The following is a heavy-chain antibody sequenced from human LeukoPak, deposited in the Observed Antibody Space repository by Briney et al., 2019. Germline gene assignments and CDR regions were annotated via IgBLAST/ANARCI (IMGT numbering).Heavy chain of an antibody. Sequence: GGSLRLSCAASGFTFRNYVIHWVRQAPGKGLEWVAVTSSDLNVKLYADSVKGRFTISRDNSRSTLYLQMNSLRPEDTAIYYCTREGYYGSGSPPSLYFDYWGQGTLVTVSS. D-gene: IGHD3-10*01. CDR3: TREGYYGSGSPPSLYFDY. V-gene: IGHV3-30-3*01. J-gene: IGHJ4*02. CDR2: TSSDLNVK. CDR1: GFTFRNYV.